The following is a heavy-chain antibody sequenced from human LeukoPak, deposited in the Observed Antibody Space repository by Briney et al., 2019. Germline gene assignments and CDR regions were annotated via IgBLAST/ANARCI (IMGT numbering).Heavy chain of an antibody. CDR1: GFTFSSYS. CDR2: ISSTSTYI. J-gene: IGHJ4*02. D-gene: IGHD2-21*02. V-gene: IGHV3-21*01. CDR3: ATPGDCGGDCYSENY. Sequence: GGSLRLSCAASGFTFSSYSMNWVRQAPGKGLEWVSSISSTSTYIYYADSLKGRFTISRDNAKNSPYLQMNSLRAEDTAVYYCATPGDCGGDCYSENYWGQGTLVTVSS.